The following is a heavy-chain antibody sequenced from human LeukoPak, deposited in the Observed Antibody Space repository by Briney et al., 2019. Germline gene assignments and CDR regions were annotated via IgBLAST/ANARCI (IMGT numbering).Heavy chain of an antibody. D-gene: IGHD2-15*01. CDR3: AKDRSGATDY. V-gene: IGHV3-30*18. CDR1: GFIFNNYA. Sequence: PGGSLRLSCAASGFIFNNYAMSWVRQAPGKGLEWVAVISYDGSNKYYADSVKGRFTISRDNSKNTLYLQMNSLRAEDTAVYYCAKDRSGATDYWGQGTLVTVSS. CDR2: ISYDGSNK. J-gene: IGHJ4*02.